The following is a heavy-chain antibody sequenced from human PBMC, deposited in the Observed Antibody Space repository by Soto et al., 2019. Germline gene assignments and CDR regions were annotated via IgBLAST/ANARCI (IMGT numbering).Heavy chain of an antibody. V-gene: IGHV4-61*01. J-gene: IGHJ5*02. CDR1: GGSVSSGSYY. CDR3: ARDGSGSYYNNNWFDP. D-gene: IGHD3-10*01. CDR2: IYYSGST. Sequence: QVQLQESGPGLVKPSETLSLTCTVSGGSVSSGSYYWSWIRQPPGKGLEWIGYIYYSGSTNYNPSLNSRVTISVDTSKNQFSLKLSSVTAADTAVYYCARDGSGSYYNNNWFDPWGQGTLVTVSS.